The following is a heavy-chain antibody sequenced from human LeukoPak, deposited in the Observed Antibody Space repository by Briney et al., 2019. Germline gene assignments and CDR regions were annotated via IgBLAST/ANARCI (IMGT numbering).Heavy chain of an antibody. J-gene: IGHJ4*02. V-gene: IGHV3-23*01. D-gene: IGHD1-1*01. CDR2: ISDSGDST. CDR1: GVTFSSYG. CDR3: ARYIRSPLYYFDY. Sequence: PGGSLRLSCAASGVTFSSYGMSWARQAPGKGLEGVSQISDSGDSTYYADSVKGRFTISRDISRNTLYVQMNSLRAEDTAVYYCARYIRSPLYYFDYWGRGTLVTVSS.